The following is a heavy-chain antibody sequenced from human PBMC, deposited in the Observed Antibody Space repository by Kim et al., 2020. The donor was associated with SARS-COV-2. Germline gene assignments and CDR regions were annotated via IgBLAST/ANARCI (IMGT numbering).Heavy chain of an antibody. Sequence: GGSLRLSCAASGFSVNRFYMTWVRQAPGKGLEWVSVIYYDGNTDYSDYVRGRCTISSDSSKNTLYFQMNSLRAEDTAVCYCARDHLDGYNIWGQGTLVTVSS. J-gene: IGHJ4*02. D-gene: IGHD5-12*01. CDR2: IYYDGNT. V-gene: IGHV3-53*01. CDR3: ARDHLDGYNI. CDR1: GFSVNRFY.